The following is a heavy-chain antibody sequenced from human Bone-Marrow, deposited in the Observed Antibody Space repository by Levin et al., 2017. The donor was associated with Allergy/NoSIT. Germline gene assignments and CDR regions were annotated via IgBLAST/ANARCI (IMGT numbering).Heavy chain of an antibody. Sequence: SCAAYEFAVSTSYMSWVRQAPGKGLEWVSLLETGGSTYYADSVKGRFTISRDNSENTVDLQMNNLRVEDTAVYYCTKDLDYHDAFDIWGQGTMVTVSS. D-gene: IGHD3-3*01. CDR3: TKDLDYHDAFDI. CDR2: LETGGST. V-gene: IGHV3-53*01. CDR1: EFAVSTSY. J-gene: IGHJ3*02.